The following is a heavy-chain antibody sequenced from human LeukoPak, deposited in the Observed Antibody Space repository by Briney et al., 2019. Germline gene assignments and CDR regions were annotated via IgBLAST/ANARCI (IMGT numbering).Heavy chain of an antibody. CDR3: AKRVATIDDY. D-gene: IGHD5-24*01. Sequence: PGASLRLSCAASGFTFSSCVMSWVRQAPGKGLEWASAISGSGGSTYYADSVKGRFTISRDNSKNTLYLQMNSLRAEDTAVYYCAKRVATIDDYWGQGTLVTVSS. CDR1: GFTFSSCV. CDR2: ISGSGGST. V-gene: IGHV3-23*01. J-gene: IGHJ4*02.